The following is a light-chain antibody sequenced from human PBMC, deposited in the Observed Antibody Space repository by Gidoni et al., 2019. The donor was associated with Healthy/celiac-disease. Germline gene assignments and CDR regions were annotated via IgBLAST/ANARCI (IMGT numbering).Light chain of an antibody. Sequence: QSALTQPASVSGSPGQSITISCTGTSSDVVGYNYVPWYQQHPGKAPKRMIYEVSNRPSGVSNRFSGSKSGNTASLTISGLQAEDEADYYCSSYTSSSTPYVFGTGTKVTVL. CDR1: SSDVVGYNY. V-gene: IGLV2-14*01. CDR2: EVS. J-gene: IGLJ1*01. CDR3: SSYTSSSTPYV.